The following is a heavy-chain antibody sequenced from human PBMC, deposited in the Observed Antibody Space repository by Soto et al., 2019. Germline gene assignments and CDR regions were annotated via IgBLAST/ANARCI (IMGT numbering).Heavy chain of an antibody. D-gene: IGHD3-22*01. Sequence: ASVKVSCKASGYTFTSYYMHWVRQAPGQGLEWMGIINPSGGSTSYAQKFQGRVTMTRDTSTSTVYMELSSLRSEDTAVYYCASLGYSSGYGRNDAFDILGQGTMVTVSS. V-gene: IGHV1-46*01. CDR1: GYTFTSYY. CDR3: ASLGYSSGYGRNDAFDI. J-gene: IGHJ3*02. CDR2: INPSGGST.